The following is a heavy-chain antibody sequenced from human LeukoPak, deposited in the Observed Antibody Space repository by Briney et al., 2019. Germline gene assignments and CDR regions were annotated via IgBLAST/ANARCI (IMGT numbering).Heavy chain of an antibody. V-gene: IGHV3-7*01. CDR1: GGSFSGYY. J-gene: IGHJ4*02. Sequence: ETLSLTCAVYGGSFSGYYWSWVRQAPGKGLEWVANIKQDRSEKYYVDSVKGRFTISRDNAKNSLYLQMNSLRAEDAALYYCVRDLGYEYSSSSPPAYWGQGTLVTVSS. CDR2: IKQDRSEK. D-gene: IGHD6-6*01. CDR3: VRDLGYEYSSSSPPAY.